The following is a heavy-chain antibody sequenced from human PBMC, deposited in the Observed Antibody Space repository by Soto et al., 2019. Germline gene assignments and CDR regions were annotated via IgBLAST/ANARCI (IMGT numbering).Heavy chain of an antibody. V-gene: IGHV3-23*01. CDR1: GFAFDNYP. J-gene: IGHJ4*02. D-gene: IGHD2-21*02. Sequence: GGSLRLSCAASGFAFDNYPMNWVRQAPGKGLEWVSAIRGSGRRTFYADSVQGRLTISRDNSKNTLYLHMSSLRAVDTAVYYCAKPIPCGGYCYAPLDYWGAGTLVTVSS. CDR2: IRGSGRRT. CDR3: AKPIPCGGYCYAPLDY.